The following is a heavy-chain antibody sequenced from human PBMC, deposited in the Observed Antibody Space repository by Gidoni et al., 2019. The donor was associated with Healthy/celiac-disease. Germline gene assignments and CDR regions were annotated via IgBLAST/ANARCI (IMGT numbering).Heavy chain of an antibody. CDR3: ARGVYATLGDYYGMDV. CDR1: GGSISRSNW. CDR2: IYHSGST. Sequence: QVQLQESGPGLVKPSGTLSITCAVSGGSISRSNWWSWVRQPPGKGLEWIGEIYHSGSTNYNPSLKSLVTISVDKSKNQFSLTLSSVTAADTAVYYCARGVYATLGDYYGMDVWGQGTTVTVSS. V-gene: IGHV4-4*02. D-gene: IGHD2-8*01. J-gene: IGHJ6*02.